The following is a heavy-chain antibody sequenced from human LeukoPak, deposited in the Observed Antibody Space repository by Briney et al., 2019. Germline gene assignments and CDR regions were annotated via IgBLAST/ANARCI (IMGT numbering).Heavy chain of an antibody. D-gene: IGHD6-13*01. J-gene: IGHJ5*02. CDR2: MNPNSGNT. Sequence: ASVKVSCKASGYTFTSYDINWVRQATGQGLEWMGWMNPNSGNTGYAQKFQGRVTMTRNTSISTAYMELSSLRSEDTAVYYCATDLGPYSSSWYRFDPWGQGTLVTVSS. CDR1: GYTFTSYD. V-gene: IGHV1-8*01. CDR3: ATDLGPYSSSWYRFDP.